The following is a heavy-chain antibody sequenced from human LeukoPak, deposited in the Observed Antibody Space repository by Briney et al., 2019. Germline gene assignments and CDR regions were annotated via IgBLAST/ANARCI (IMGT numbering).Heavy chain of an antibody. V-gene: IGHV1-69*13. CDR2: IIPIFGTA. D-gene: IGHD3-10*01. CDR3: AGGYYLNWFDP. Sequence: ASVKDSCKASGGTFISYAISWVRQAPGQGLEWMGGIIPIFGTANYAQKFQGRVTITADESTSTAYMELSSLRSEDTAVYYCAGGYYLNWFDPWGQGTLVTVSS. J-gene: IGHJ5*02. CDR1: GGTFISYA.